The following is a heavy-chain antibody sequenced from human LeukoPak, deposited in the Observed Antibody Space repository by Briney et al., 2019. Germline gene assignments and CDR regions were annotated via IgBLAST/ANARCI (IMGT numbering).Heavy chain of an antibody. D-gene: IGHD6-13*01. CDR2: LYYSGST. CDR1: GGSISSSSYY. CDR3: ARSQVRIAAAGTGFSFDY. Sequence: SETLSLTCTVSGGSISSSSYYWGWIRQPPGKGLEWIGNLYYSGSTYYNPSLKSRVTISVDTSKNQFSLKLSSVTAADTAVYYCARSQVRIAAAGTGFSFDYWGQGTLVTVSS. V-gene: IGHV4-39*07. J-gene: IGHJ4*02.